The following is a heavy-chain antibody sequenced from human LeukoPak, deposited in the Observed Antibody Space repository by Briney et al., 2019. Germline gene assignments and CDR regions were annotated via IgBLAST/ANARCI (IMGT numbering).Heavy chain of an antibody. J-gene: IGHJ4*02. CDR1: GYTFTVYS. Sequence: ASVKVSCKASGYTFTVYSINWLRQAPGQGLEWMGWITTSTGKPTYAQGFTGRFVFTLDTSVSTTYLHINSLKAEDTAVYYCARDASMINFDYWGQGSLVTVSS. CDR2: ITTSTGKP. CDR3: ARDASMINFDY. D-gene: IGHD3-16*01. V-gene: IGHV7-4-1*02.